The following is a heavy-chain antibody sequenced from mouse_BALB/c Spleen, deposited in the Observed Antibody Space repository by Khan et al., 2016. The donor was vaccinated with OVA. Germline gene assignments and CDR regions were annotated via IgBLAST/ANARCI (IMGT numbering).Heavy chain of an antibody. CDR2: IDPSTGYT. Sequence: VQLQESGAELAKPGAPVKMSCKASGYTFTTYWMHWVNQRPGQALEWIGYIDPSTGYTEYNQKFKDKATLTTDQSSSTAYMQLSSLTSENSAVYYCDRRGLYGMCTYWGQGTLVTVSA. D-gene: IGHD2-1*01. V-gene: IGHV1-7*01. CDR3: DRRGLYGMCTY. J-gene: IGHJ3*01. CDR1: GYTFTTYW.